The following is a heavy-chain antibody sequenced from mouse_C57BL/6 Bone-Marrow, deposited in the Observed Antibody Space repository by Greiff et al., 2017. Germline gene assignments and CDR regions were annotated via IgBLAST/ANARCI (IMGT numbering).Heavy chain of an antibody. J-gene: IGHJ4*01. Sequence: VQLQQSGAELVRPGASVKLSCKASGFNIKDYYMHWVKQRPEQGLEWIGRIDPEDGDTEYAPKFQGKATMTADTSSNTAYLQLSSLTSVDTAVYYCRCVLDSIDYWGQGTSVTVSA. CDR2: IDPEDGDT. CDR1: GFNIKDYY. V-gene: IGHV14-1*01. CDR3: RCVLDSIDY.